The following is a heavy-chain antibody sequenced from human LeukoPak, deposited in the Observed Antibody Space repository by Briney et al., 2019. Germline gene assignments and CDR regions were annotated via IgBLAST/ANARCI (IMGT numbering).Heavy chain of an antibody. D-gene: IGHD2-15*01. Sequence: PGGSLRLSCAASGFTFDDYAMHWVRQAPGKGLEWVSGISWNSGSIGYADSVKGRFTISRDNAKNSLYLQMNSLRAEDTALYYCAKDRHCSGVSCRHYYSVMDVGAKGPRSPSP. CDR3: AKDRHCSGVSCRHYYSVMDV. V-gene: IGHV3-9*01. CDR2: ISWNSGSI. J-gene: IGHJ6*02. CDR1: GFTFDDYA.